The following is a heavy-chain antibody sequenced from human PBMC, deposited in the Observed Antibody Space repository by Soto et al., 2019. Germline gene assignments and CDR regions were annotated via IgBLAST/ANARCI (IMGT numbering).Heavy chain of an antibody. CDR3: ARVSSGWYPYYFDY. J-gene: IGHJ4*02. Sequence: SETLSLTCAVSGGSISSSNWWSWVRQPPGKGLEWIGEIYHSGSTNYNPSLKSRVTISVDKSKNQFSLKLSSVTAADTAVYYCARVSSGWYPYYFDYWGQGTLVTVSS. CDR1: GGSISSSNW. V-gene: IGHV4-4*02. CDR2: IYHSGST. D-gene: IGHD6-19*01.